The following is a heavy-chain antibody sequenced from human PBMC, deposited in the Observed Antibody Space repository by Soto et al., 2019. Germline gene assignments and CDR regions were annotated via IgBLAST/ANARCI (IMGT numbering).Heavy chain of an antibody. D-gene: IGHD2-8*01. CDR2: IYHSGST. J-gene: IGHJ4*02. CDR1: GGSISSGGYS. CDR3: ARGGEHCTNGVCHILAADY. V-gene: IGHV4-30-2*01. Sequence: QLQLQESGSGLVKPSQTLSLTCAVSGGSISSGGYSWSWIRQPPGKGLEWIGYIYHSGSTYYNPSLKSRVTISVDRSKNQFSLKLSSVTAADTAVYYCARGGEHCTNGVCHILAADYWGQGTLVTVSS.